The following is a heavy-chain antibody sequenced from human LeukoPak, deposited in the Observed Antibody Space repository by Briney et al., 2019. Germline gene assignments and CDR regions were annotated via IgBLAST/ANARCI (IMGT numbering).Heavy chain of an antibody. CDR2: IIPIFGTA. CDR1: GGTFSSYA. J-gene: IGHJ4*02. V-gene: IGHV1-69*13. D-gene: IGHD2-15*01. CDR3: ARDRFCSGGSCYFSYPTYFDY. Sequence: AASVKVSCTASGGTFSSYAISWVRQAPGQGLEWMGGIIPIFGTANYAQKFQGRVTITADESTSTAYMELSSLRSEDTAVYYCARDRFCSGGSCYFSYPTYFDYWGQGTLVTVSS.